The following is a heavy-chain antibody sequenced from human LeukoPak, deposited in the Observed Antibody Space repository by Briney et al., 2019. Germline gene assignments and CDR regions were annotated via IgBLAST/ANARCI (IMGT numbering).Heavy chain of an antibody. CDR3: VRGITTPDC. J-gene: IGHJ4*02. CDR1: GFTFSSYA. D-gene: IGHD3-3*01. CDR2: ITRGGGT. V-gene: IGHV3-23*01. Sequence: GGSLRLSCAASGFTFSSYAMTWVRQAPGKGLEWVSGITRGGGTYYADSVKGRFTISRDNSKNTLYLQMSSLRTEDTAVYYCVRGITTPDCWGQGTLVTVSS.